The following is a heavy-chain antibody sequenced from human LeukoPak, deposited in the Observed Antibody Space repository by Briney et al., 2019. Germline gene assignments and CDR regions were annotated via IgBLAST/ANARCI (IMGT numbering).Heavy chain of an antibody. D-gene: IGHD3-22*01. J-gene: IGHJ3*02. V-gene: IGHV3-48*03. CDR1: GLSLGSYE. CDR2: ISTSGSTS. Sequence: GGSLRLSCAASGLSLGSYEMNWVRQAPGEGLEWISYISTSGSTSYYADSVRGRFTISRDNAKKSLYLQMSGLRAEDTAIYYCARDYYDRSPYLQGAFDIWGQGTMVTVSS. CDR3: ARDYYDRSPYLQGAFDI.